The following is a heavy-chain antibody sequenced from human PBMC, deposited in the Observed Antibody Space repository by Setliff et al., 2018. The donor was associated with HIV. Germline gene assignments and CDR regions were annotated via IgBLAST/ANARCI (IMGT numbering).Heavy chain of an antibody. CDR1: GFRFSTYG. CDR3: AKDALVGAAAYYFDY. CDR2: IWYDGSNK. V-gene: IGHV3-33*06. Sequence: PGESPKISCAASGFRFSTYGMHWVRQAPGKGLEWVAVIWYDGSNKHYVDSVKGRFTVSRDNSKNTLYLQMNSLRAEDTAVYYCAKDALVGAAAYYFDYWGQGTLVTVSS. J-gene: IGHJ4*02. D-gene: IGHD2-2*01.